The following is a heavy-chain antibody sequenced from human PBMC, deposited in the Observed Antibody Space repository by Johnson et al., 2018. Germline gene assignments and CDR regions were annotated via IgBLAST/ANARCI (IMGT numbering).Heavy chain of an antibody. CDR2: SSWNSGII. CDR1: GFTFDDYA. D-gene: IGHD5-12*01. Sequence: VQLVQSGGGLVQPGRSLRLSCAASGFTFDDYAMHWVRQAPGKGLEWVSGSSWNSGIIGYVDSVKGRFTISRDNAKNSLNLQMNSLRAEDTALYYCAKDIGATNSYGMDVWGQGTTFIVSS. V-gene: IGHV3-9*01. CDR3: AKDIGATNSYGMDV. J-gene: IGHJ6*02.